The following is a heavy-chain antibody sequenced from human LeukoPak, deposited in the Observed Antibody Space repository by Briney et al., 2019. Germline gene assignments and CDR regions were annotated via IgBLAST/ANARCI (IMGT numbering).Heavy chain of an antibody. J-gene: IGHJ4*02. CDR2: IYYDGSDK. CDR1: GFTFSSYG. CDR3: ARQIAYYYDSSGYYTTDY. D-gene: IGHD3-22*01. V-gene: IGHV3-33*01. Sequence: GRSLRLSCAASGFTFSSYGMHWVRQAPGKGLEWAAIIYYDGSDKYYADSVKGRFTISRDNSKDTLYLLMNSLRAEDTAVYYCARQIAYYYDSSGYYTTDYWGQGTLVTVSS.